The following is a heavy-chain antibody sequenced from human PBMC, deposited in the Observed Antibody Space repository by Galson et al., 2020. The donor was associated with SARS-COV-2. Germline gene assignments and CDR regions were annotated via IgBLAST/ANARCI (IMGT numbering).Heavy chain of an antibody. CDR2: IYYSGST. Sequence: SETLSLTCTVSGGSISSSNYYWGWIRQPPGKGLEWIGSIYYSGSTYYNPSLKSRVTISVDTSKNQFSLKLSSVTAADTAVYYCASFAAVSGGVNPFAWGQGTLVTVSS. CDR1: GGSISSSNYY. J-gene: IGHJ5*02. CDR3: ASFAAVSGGVNPFA. D-gene: IGHD3-16*01. V-gene: IGHV4-39*01.